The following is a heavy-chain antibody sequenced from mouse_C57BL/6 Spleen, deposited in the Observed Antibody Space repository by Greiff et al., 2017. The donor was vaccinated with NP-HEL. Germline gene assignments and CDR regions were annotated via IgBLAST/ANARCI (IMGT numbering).Heavy chain of an antibody. CDR1: GYAFSSSW. CDR3: ARDDYGEGWVFDV. Sequence: QVQLQQSGPELVKPGASVKISCKASGYAFSSSWMNWVKQRPGKGLEWIGRIYPGDGDTNYNGKFKGKATLTADKSSSTAYMQLSSLTSEDSAVYFCARDDYGEGWVFDVWGTGTTVTVSS. CDR2: IYPGDGDT. D-gene: IGHD2-4*01. V-gene: IGHV1-82*01. J-gene: IGHJ1*03.